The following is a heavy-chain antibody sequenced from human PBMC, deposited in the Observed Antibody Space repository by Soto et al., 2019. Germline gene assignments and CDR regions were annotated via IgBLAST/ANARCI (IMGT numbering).Heavy chain of an antibody. J-gene: IGHJ6*02. CDR1: GGTFSSYA. D-gene: IGHD2-15*01. CDR2: IIPIFGTA. Sequence: QVQLVQSGAEVKKPGSSVKVSCKASGGTFSSYAISWVRQAPGQGLEWMGGIIPIFGTANYAQKFQGRVTITADESTSTAYMELSSLRSEDTAVYYCARHRGDCSGGSCYPLYYYYYGMDVWGQGTTVTVSS. V-gene: IGHV1-69*01. CDR3: ARHRGDCSGGSCYPLYYYYYGMDV.